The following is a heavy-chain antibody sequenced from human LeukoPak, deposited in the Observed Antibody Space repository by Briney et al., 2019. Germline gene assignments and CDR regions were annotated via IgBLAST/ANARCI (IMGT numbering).Heavy chain of an antibody. Sequence: SETLSLTCAVSGYSISSGYYWGWIRQPPGKGLEWIGSIYHSGSTYYNPSLKSRVTISVDTSKNQFSLKLSSVTAADTAVYYCARVLGGYQLLRGGFGYWGQGTLVTVSS. V-gene: IGHV4-38-2*01. CDR1: GYSISSGYY. CDR2: IYHSGST. J-gene: IGHJ4*02. CDR3: ARVLGGYQLLRGGFGY. D-gene: IGHD2-2*01.